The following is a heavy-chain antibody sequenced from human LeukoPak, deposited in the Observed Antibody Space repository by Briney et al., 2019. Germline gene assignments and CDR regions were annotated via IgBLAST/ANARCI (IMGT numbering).Heavy chain of an antibody. J-gene: IGHJ4*02. CDR3: ARDLAVTTH. V-gene: IGHV3-21*01. CDR2: ISTSSSYI. CDR1: GFTFTSYS. D-gene: IGHD4-17*01. Sequence: PGGSLKLSCEASGFTFTSYSMNWVRQAPGQGLEWVSSISTSSSYIYYADSVKGRFTISRDNSKNSLYLQMNSLRAEDTAVYYCARDLAVTTHWGQGTLVTVSS.